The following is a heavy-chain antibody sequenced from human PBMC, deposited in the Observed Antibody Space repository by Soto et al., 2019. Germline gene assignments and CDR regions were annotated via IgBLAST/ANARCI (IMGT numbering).Heavy chain of an antibody. J-gene: IGHJ4*02. CDR3: ARRRTDFWSGYSSYFDY. Sequence: QVQLQESGPGLVKPSQTLSLTCTVSGGSISSGDYYWSWIRQHPGKALEWIGYIYYSGSTYYNPSLESRVSISGDTSKNQFSLKLSSVTAADTAVYYCARRRTDFWSGYSSYFDYWGQGALVTVSS. V-gene: IGHV4-31*03. D-gene: IGHD3-3*01. CDR1: GGSISSGDYY. CDR2: IYYSGST.